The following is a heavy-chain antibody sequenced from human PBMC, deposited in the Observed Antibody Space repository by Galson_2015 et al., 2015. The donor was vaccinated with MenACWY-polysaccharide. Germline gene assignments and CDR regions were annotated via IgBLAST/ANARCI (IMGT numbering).Heavy chain of an antibody. Sequence: SLRLSCAASGFTLDDYVMHWVRQAPGKGLEWVSLISGDGGSTCYADSVKGRFTISRDNSKNSLYLQMYSLRIEDTALYYCAKGWGYDYGDSIDYWGQGTLVTVSS. CDR1: GFTLDDYV. CDR2: ISGDGGST. CDR3: AKGWGYDYGDSIDY. J-gene: IGHJ4*02. D-gene: IGHD4-17*01. V-gene: IGHV3-43*02.